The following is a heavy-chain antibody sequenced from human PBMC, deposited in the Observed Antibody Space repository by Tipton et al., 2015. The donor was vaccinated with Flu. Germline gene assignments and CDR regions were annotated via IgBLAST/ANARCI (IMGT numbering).Heavy chain of an antibody. D-gene: IGHD3-10*01. CDR3: ARSPSYSGSGIYPYYFDD. Sequence: TLSLTCSVSGGSISGHYWNWIRQPPGKGLEWIGYIYFSGSTEYNPSLRSRVTISGDTSKNQFSLQLNSVTAEDTAVYYCARSPSYSGSGIYPYYFDDWGQGTLVTVSS. V-gene: IGHV4-59*08. CDR2: IYFSGST. J-gene: IGHJ4*02. CDR1: GGSISGHY.